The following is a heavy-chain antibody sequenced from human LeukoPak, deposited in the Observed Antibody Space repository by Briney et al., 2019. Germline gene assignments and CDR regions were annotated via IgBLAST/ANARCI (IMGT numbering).Heavy chain of an antibody. CDR3: ARGASVSVLYYFYYYMDV. CDR1: GYTFTDYY. J-gene: IGHJ6*03. D-gene: IGHD2/OR15-2a*01. CDR2: INPNTGGT. Sequence: ASVKISCKASGYTFTDYYIHWVRQAPGQGLEWMGWINPNTGGTNYAQKFQGRVTMTRDTSISTAYMELSRLRSDDTAVFYCARGASVSVLYYFYYYMDVWGKGTTVTISS. V-gene: IGHV1-2*02.